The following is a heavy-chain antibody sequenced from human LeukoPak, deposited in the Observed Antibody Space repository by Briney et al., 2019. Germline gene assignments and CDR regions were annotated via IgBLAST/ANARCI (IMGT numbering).Heavy chain of an antibody. J-gene: IGHJ4*02. CDR2: ISYDGSNK. Sequence: GGSLRLSCAASGFTFSSYAMHWVRQAPGKGLEWVAVISYDGSNKYYADSVKGRFTIFRDNSKNTLYLQMNSLRAEDTAVCYCARGIVAIDYWGQGTLVTVSS. D-gene: IGHD2-21*01. V-gene: IGHV3-30-3*01. CDR1: GFTFSSYA. CDR3: ARGIVAIDY.